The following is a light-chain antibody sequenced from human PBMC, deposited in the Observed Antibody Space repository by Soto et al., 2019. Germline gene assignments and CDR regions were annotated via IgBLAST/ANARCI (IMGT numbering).Light chain of an antibody. CDR3: AAWDDSLRAVV. J-gene: IGLJ2*01. V-gene: IGLV1-44*01. Sequence: QSVLTQSPSASGTPGQRVTISCSGRTSNIGTYAVNWYQQLPGTAPTLLIFRNHQRPSGVPDRFSGSKSGTSASLAISGPQSADEADHYCAAWDDSLRAVVFGGGTKVTVL. CDR1: TSNIGTYA. CDR2: RNH.